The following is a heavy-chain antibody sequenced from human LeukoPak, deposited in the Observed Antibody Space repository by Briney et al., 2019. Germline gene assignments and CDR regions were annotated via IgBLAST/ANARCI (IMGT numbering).Heavy chain of an antibody. V-gene: IGHV4-4*02. CDR3: ARAIWDGDDSS. J-gene: IGHJ5*02. CDR2: IFHSGST. Sequence: SETLSLTCAVSGGSISSGNWWRWVRQPQGKGLEWIGEIFHSGSTNYNPSLKSRVTISVDKSKNQFSLRMSSVTAADTAVYYCARAIWDGDDSSWGQGTLVTVSS. D-gene: IGHD4-23*01. CDR1: GGSISSGNW.